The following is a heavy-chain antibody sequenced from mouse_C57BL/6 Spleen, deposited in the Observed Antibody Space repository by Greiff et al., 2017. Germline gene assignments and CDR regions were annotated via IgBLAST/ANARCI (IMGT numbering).Heavy chain of an antibody. D-gene: IGHD2-4*01. CDR3: ARVYYDYPAWFAY. CDR1: GYTFTDYN. J-gene: IGHJ3*01. Sequence: EVQLQQSGPELVKPGASVKIPCKASGYTFTDYNMDWVKQSHGKSLEWIGDINPNNGGTIYNQKFKGKATLTVDKSSSTAYMELRSLTSEDTAVYYCARVYYDYPAWFAYWGQGTLVTVSA. CDR2: INPNNGGT. V-gene: IGHV1-18*01.